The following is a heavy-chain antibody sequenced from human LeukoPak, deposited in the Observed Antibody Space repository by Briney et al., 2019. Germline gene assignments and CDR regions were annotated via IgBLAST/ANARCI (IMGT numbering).Heavy chain of an antibody. V-gene: IGHV1-18*01. D-gene: IGHD1-26*01. CDR3: ASTREWEPKLDY. J-gene: IGHJ4*02. Sequence: ASVTVSCKASGYTFTSYGISWVRQAPGQGLEWMGWISAYNGNTNYAQKLQGRVTMTTDTSTSTAYMELRSLRSDDTAVYYCASTREWEPKLDYWGQGTLVTVSS. CDR2: ISAYNGNT. CDR1: GYTFTSYG.